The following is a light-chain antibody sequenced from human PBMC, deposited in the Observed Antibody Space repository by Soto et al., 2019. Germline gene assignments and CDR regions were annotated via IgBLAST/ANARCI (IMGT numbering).Light chain of an antibody. J-gene: IGKJ2*01. CDR1: QSISSW. CDR3: QQYNSYSPLYT. V-gene: IGKV1-5*01. Sequence: DIQMTQSPSTLSASVGDRVTITCRASQSISSWLAGYQQKPGKAPTLRIYDASSLESGVPSRFSGSGSGTEFTLNISSLQPDDFATYYCQQYNSYSPLYTFGQGPKLEIK. CDR2: DAS.